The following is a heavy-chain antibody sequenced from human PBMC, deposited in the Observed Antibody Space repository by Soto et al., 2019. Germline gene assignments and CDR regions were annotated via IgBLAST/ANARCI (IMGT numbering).Heavy chain of an antibody. V-gene: IGHV3-23*01. CDR3: AKVPFYDYIWGSYRFYFDY. Sequence: EVQLLESGGGLVQPGGSLRLSCAASGFTFSSYAMSWVRQAPGKGLEWVSAISGSGGSTYYADSVKGRFTISRDNSKNTLYLQMNSLRAEDTAVYYCAKVPFYDYIWGSYRFYFDYWGQGTLVTVSS. D-gene: IGHD3-16*02. CDR2: ISGSGGST. J-gene: IGHJ4*02. CDR1: GFTFSSYA.